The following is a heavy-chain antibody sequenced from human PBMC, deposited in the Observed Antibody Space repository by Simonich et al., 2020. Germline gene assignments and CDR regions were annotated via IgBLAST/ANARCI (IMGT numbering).Heavy chain of an antibody. CDR3: ARVPDRVLNAGVTFDY. CDR2: INTNSGGT. V-gene: IGHV1-2*06. J-gene: IGHJ4*02. CDR1: GYTFTGYY. D-gene: IGHD2-2*01. Sequence: QVQLVQSGAEVKKPGASVKVSCKASGYTFTGYYMHWVRQAHGQGLERMGRINTNSGGTNYAQKFQGRVTMTRDTSISTAYMELSRLRSDDTAVYYCARVPDRVLNAGVTFDYWGQGTLVTVSS.